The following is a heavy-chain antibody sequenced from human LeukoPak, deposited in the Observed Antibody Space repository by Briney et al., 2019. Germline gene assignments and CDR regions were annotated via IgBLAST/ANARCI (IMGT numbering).Heavy chain of an antibody. CDR3: ASVYKHGMDV. CDR1: GGTFSSYA. V-gene: IGHV1-69*05. Sequence: SVKVSCKASGGTFSSYAISWVRQAPGQGLEWMGGIIPIFGTANYAQKFQGRVTMTRDTSASTVYMELSSLRSEDTAVYYCASVYKHGMDVWGQGTTVTVSS. J-gene: IGHJ6*02. D-gene: IGHD5-24*01. CDR2: IIPIFGTA.